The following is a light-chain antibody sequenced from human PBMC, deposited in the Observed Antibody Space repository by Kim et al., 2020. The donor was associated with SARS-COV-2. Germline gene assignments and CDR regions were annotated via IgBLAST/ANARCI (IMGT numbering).Light chain of an antibody. CDR1: RSISIW. CDR3: QEYSTYPGT. CDR2: KAS. J-gene: IGKJ1*01. Sequence: DIQMTQSPPTLSASVGDRVTITCRASRSISIWLAWYQQKPGTAPKFLIQKASTLGSGVPSRFSGSGSGTDFTLTIDNLQADDFAIYYCQEYSTYPGTFGQGTKVDIK. V-gene: IGKV1-5*03.